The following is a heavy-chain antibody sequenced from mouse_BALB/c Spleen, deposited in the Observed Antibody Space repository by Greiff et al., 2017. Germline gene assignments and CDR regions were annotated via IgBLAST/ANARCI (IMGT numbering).Heavy chain of an antibody. CDR1: GFSLTSYG. J-gene: IGHJ1*01. CDR3: ARDQITTVDWYFDV. CDR2: IWAGGST. D-gene: IGHD1-1*01. Sequence: VKLMESGPGLVAPSQSLSITCTVSGFSLTSYGVHWVRQPPGKGLEWLGVIWAGGSTNYNSALMSRLSISKDNSKSQVFLKMNSLQTDDTAMYYCARDQITTVDWYFDVWGAGTTVTVSS. V-gene: IGHV2-9*02.